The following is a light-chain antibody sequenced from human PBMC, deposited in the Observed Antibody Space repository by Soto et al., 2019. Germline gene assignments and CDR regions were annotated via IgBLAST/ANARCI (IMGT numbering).Light chain of an antibody. J-gene: IGKJ4*01. CDR3: QQRINWPLT. V-gene: IGKV3-11*01. CDR2: DAV. Sequence: ETVLTQSPATLSLSPGERAILSCRASQSISSYLAWYQQKPGQAPRLLIYDAVNRATGIPARFSGSGSGTDFTLIIGSLEPEDFEAYYCQQRINWPLTFGGGTKVDIK. CDR1: QSISSY.